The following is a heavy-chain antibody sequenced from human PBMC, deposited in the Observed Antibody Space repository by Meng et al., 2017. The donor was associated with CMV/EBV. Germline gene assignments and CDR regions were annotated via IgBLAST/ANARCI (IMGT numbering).Heavy chain of an antibody. CDR1: GFTFSSYS. CDR3: ARDRYCSSTSCYTYYYYGMDV. Sequence: GESLKISCAASGFTFSSYSMNWVRQAPGKGLEWVSSISSSGSYIYYADSVKGRFTISRDNAKNSLYLQMNSLRAEDTAVYYCARDRYCSSTSCYTYYYYGMDVWGQGTTVTVSS. V-gene: IGHV3-21*01. D-gene: IGHD2-2*02. CDR2: ISSSGSYI. J-gene: IGHJ6*02.